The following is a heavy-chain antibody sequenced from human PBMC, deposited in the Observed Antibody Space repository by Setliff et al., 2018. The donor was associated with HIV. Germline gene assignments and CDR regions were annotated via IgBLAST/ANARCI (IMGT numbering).Heavy chain of an antibody. CDR3: TRAFPPMIPAAFDI. CDR1: GGTFSSYA. V-gene: IGHV1-69*04. Sequence: SVKVSCKASGGTFSSYAISWVRQAPGQGLEWMGRIIPIFGIPSYAQKFQDRVVVTRDTSRSIVYMELSSLLSEDTAVYFCTRAFPPMIPAAFDIWGLGTLVTVSS. D-gene: IGHD3-16*01. J-gene: IGHJ3*02. CDR2: IIPIFGIP.